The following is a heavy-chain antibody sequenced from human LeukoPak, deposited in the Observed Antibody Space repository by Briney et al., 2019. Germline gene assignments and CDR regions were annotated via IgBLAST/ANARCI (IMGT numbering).Heavy chain of an antibody. CDR1: GGSISSSSYY. V-gene: IGHV4-39*01. D-gene: IGHD2-2*01. CDR3: GRLTKNSGHAFDI. J-gene: IGHJ3*02. CDR2: MYYSGST. Sequence: SETLSLTCTVSGGSISSSSYYWVWIRQPPGKGLVWIGSMYYSGSTYYNPSLKSRVTISVDTSKNQFSLKLSSVTAADTAVYYCGRLTKNSGHAFDIWGQGTMVTVSS.